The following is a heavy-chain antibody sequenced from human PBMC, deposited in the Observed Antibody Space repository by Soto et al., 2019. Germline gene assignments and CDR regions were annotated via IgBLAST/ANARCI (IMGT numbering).Heavy chain of an antibody. CDR1: GGTFSSYA. V-gene: IGHV1-69*06. Sequence: SVKVSCKASGGTFSSYAISWVRQAPGQGFEWMGGIIPIFGTANYAQKFQGRVTITADKSTSTAYMELSSLRSEDTAVYYCARVIVVVPAAIVDYYYYGMDVWG. CDR2: IIPIFGTA. D-gene: IGHD2-2*01. CDR3: ARVIVVVPAAIVDYYYYGMDV. J-gene: IGHJ6*02.